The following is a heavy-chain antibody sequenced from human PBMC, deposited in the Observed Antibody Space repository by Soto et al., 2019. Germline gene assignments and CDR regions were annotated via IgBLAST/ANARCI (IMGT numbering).Heavy chain of an antibody. CDR2: IFYSGRS. V-gene: IGHV4-39*01. Sequence: PSETLSLTCTVSGDSISSRSYYWGWIRQPPGKGLEWIGTIFYSGRSYYNPSLKSRVTISVDTSKNQFSLKLSSVTAADTAIYYCARGLSLVVAGNRLGLPDYWGQGTLVTVSS. CDR1: GDSISSRSYY. D-gene: IGHD6-19*01. J-gene: IGHJ4*02. CDR3: ARGLSLVVAGNRLGLPDY.